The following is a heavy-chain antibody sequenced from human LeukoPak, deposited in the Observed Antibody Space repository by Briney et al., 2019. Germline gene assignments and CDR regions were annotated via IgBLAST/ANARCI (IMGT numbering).Heavy chain of an antibody. CDR2: IYTSGST. Sequence: PSQTLSLTCTVSGGSMSSGSYYWRWIRQPAGKGLEWIGRIYTSGSTNYNPSLKSRVTISVDTSKNQFSLKLSSVTAADTAVYYCARRPYSSGDDYWGQGTLVTVSS. D-gene: IGHD6-19*01. V-gene: IGHV4-61*02. J-gene: IGHJ4*02. CDR1: GGSMSSGSYY. CDR3: ARRPYSSGDDY.